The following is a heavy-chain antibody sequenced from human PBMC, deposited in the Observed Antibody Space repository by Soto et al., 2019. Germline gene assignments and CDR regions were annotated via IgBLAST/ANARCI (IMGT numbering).Heavy chain of an antibody. D-gene: IGHD6-13*01. Sequence: GGSLRLSCAASGFTFSSYWMSWVRQAPGKGLEWVANIKQDGSEKYYVDSVKGRFTISRDNAKNSLYLQMNSLRAEDTAVYYCARTAEDDRYGSSWPRPFDYWGQGTLVTVSS. V-gene: IGHV3-7*03. CDR2: IKQDGSEK. CDR1: GFTFSSYW. CDR3: ARTAEDDRYGSSWPRPFDY. J-gene: IGHJ4*02.